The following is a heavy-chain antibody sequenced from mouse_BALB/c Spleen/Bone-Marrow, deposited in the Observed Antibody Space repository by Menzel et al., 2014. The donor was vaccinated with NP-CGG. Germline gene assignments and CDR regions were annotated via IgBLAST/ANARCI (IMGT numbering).Heavy chain of an antibody. CDR2: IDPGTGRT. CDR3: ARINGFDY. CDR1: GFTFTSYW. V-gene: IGHV1S81*02. J-gene: IGHJ2*01. Sequence: VQLVESGADLVKPGASVKLSCKASGFTFTSYWMHWVNQTPGQGLEWMGEIDPGTGRTDYNKKFKSRATLTVDNYSSTTFMHPNSVTSEGSSVYNNARINGFDYWGQGTTLTVSS. D-gene: IGHD2-2*01.